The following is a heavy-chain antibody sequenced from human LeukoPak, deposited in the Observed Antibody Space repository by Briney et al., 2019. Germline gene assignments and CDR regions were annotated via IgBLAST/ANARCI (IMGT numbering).Heavy chain of an antibody. J-gene: IGHJ4*02. V-gene: IGHV4-39*01. Sequence: SETLSLTCTVSGGSISSSSSYWGWIRQPPGKGLEWIGSVRYSGKTYYNPSLKSRVTMSLDTSTNQFSLRLTSVTAADTAVYSCARHYYDSSGLAYYFDYWGQGTLVTVSS. D-gene: IGHD3-22*01. CDR1: GGSISSSSSY. CDR2: VRYSGKT. CDR3: ARHYYDSSGLAYYFDY.